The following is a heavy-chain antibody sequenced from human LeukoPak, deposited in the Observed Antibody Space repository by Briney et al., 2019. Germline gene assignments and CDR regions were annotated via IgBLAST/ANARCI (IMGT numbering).Heavy chain of an antibody. CDR3: VKVAKYYYGSETYYFFEH. CDR2: IKPDGSQI. D-gene: IGHD3-10*01. J-gene: IGHJ4*02. CDR1: GFTFSSYW. V-gene: IGHV3-7*01. Sequence: GGSLRLSCAASGFTFSSYWMTWVRQAPGKGLEWVANIKPDGSQIYYVDSVKGRFTISRDNAKNSLDLQMNSLRVEDTGIYYCVKVAKYYYGSETYYFFEHWGQGTPVTASS.